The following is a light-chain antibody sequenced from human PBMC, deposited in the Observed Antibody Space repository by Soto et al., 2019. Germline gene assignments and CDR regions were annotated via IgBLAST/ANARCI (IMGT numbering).Light chain of an antibody. CDR3: QQYHSDPIT. CDR2: WAS. CDR1: QSVLSSSNNKNY. V-gene: IGKV4-1*01. J-gene: IGKJ5*01. Sequence: IVMTQSPDSLAVSLGERATINCKSSQSVLSSSNNKNYLAWFQQKRGQPPKLLIYWASIRKSGVPDRFSGSGSGTDVTLTISGLQAEDVAVYYCQQYHSDPITFGQGTRLEIK.